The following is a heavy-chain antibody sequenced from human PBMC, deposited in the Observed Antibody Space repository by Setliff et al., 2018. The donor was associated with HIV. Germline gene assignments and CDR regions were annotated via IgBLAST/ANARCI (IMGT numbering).Heavy chain of an antibody. Sequence: SVKVSCKASGDTFNSHAISWVRQAPGQGLEWMGGIIPIFGTPNYAQKFKGRLTITADESTSTVYMELSSLRSEDTAVYYCARDSRDIVVVIAPEPEPYYYYGMDVWGQGTMVTVS. CDR1: GDTFNSHA. CDR2: IIPIFGTP. J-gene: IGHJ6*02. CDR3: ARDSRDIVVVIAPEPEPYYYYGMDV. D-gene: IGHD2-15*01. V-gene: IGHV1-69*13.